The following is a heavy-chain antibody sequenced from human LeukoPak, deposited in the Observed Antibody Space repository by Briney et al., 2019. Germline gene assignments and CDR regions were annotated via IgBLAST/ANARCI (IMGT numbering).Heavy chain of an antibody. D-gene: IGHD6-19*01. CDR2: IRYDGSNK. J-gene: IGHJ6*03. CDR3: AKDAIAVAAYYYMDV. CDR1: GFTFSSYG. V-gene: IGHV3-30*02. Sequence: GGSLRLSCAASGFTFSSYGMHWVRQAPGKGLEWVAFIRYDGSNKYYAGSVKGRFTISRDNSKNTLYLQMNSLRAEDTAVYYCAKDAIAVAAYYYMDVWGKGTTVTVSS.